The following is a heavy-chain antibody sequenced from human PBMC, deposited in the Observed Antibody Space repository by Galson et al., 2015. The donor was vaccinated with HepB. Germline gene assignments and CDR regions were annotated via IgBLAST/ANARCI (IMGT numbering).Heavy chain of an antibody. V-gene: IGHV3-30*18. D-gene: IGHD1-26*01. Sequence: SLRLSCAASGVTFSSYGMHWVRQAPGKGLDWVAVISCDGNKKYYADSVKGRFTISRDNSKNTLYLQMNSLRAADTAMYYCVKVGVKYGTSYYDFDYWGQGTLVTVSS. CDR1: GVTFSSYG. CDR3: VKVGVKYGTSYYDFDY. CDR2: ISCDGNKK. J-gene: IGHJ4*01.